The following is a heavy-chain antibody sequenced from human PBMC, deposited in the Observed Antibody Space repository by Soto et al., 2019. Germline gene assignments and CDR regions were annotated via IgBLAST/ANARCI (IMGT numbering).Heavy chain of an antibody. V-gene: IGHV3-9*01. CDR3: AKGRGIVLNVWFDP. Sequence: PGGSLRLSCAASGFTFDDYAMHWVRQAPGKGLEWVSGISWNSGSIGYADSVKGRFTISRDNAKNSLYLQMNSLRAEDTALYYCAKGRGIVLNVWFDPWGQGTLVTVSS. CDR1: GFTFDDYA. D-gene: IGHD2-8*01. J-gene: IGHJ5*02. CDR2: ISWNSGSI.